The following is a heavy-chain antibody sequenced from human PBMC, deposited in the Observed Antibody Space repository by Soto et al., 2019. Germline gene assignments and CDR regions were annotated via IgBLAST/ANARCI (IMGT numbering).Heavy chain of an antibody. V-gene: IGHV3-33*01. CDR2: IWYDGSNK. D-gene: IGHD3-22*01. CDR3: ARDPPYYYDSSGYLALDY. CDR1: GFTFSSYG. Sequence: PGWSLRLSCAASGFTFSSYGMHWVRQAQGKGLEWVAVIWYDGSNKYYADSVKGRFTISRDSSKNTLYLQMNSLRAEDTAVYYCARDPPYYYDSSGYLALDYWGQGALVTVSS. J-gene: IGHJ4*02.